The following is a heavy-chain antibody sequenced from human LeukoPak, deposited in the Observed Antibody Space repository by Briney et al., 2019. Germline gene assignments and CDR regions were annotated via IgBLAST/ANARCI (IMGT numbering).Heavy chain of an antibody. J-gene: IGHJ6*02. D-gene: IGHD3-10*01. CDR2: ISYDGSNK. CDR3: ARDGSD. V-gene: IGHV3-30-3*01. CDR1: GFTFSSYA. Sequence: GGSLRLSCAASGFTFSSYAMHWVRQAPGKGLEWVAVISYDGSNKYYADSVKGRFTISRDNSKNTLYLQMNSLRAEDTAVYYCARDGSDWSQGTTVTVSS.